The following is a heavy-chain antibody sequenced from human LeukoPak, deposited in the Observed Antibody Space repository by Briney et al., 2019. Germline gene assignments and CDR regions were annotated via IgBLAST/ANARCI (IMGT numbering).Heavy chain of an antibody. D-gene: IGHD1-26*01. V-gene: IGHV3-7*01. J-gene: IGHJ4*02. CDR1: GFTFSSYG. CDR3: TRGGGIVGATNLDY. CDR2: IKEDGSEK. Sequence: GGSLRLSCAASGFTFSSYGMHWVRQAPGKGLEWVANIKEDGSEKYYVDSVKGRFTISRDNAKNSLYLQMNSLRVEDTAVYYCTRGGGIVGATNLDYWGQGTLVTVSS.